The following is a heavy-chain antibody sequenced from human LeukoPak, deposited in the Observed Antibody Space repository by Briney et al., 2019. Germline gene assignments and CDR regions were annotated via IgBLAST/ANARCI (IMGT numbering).Heavy chain of an antibody. CDR1: GFTFSSYA. V-gene: IGHV3-23*01. CDR2: VSGSGDNT. Sequence: GGSLRLSCAASGFTFSSYAMSWVRQAPGKGLEWVSGVSGSGDNTYYADSVKGRFIISRDNSKNTLYVQVNSLGTEDTAAYYCAKGSYYDSSGSFYFDYWGQGTLVTVSS. CDR3: AKGSYYDSSGSFYFDY. J-gene: IGHJ4*02. D-gene: IGHD3-22*01.